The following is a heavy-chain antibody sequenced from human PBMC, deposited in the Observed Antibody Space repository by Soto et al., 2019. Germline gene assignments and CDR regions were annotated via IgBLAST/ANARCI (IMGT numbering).Heavy chain of an antibody. V-gene: IGHV3-30*18. CDR2: ISYDGSNK. CDR3: AKDSIAAAGTPFDY. Sequence: GGSLRLSCAASGFTFSSYGMHWVRQAPGKGLEWVAVISYDGSNKYYADSVKGRFTISRDNSKNTLYLQMNSLRAEDTAVYYCAKDSIAAAGTPFDYWGQGTLVTVSS. D-gene: IGHD6-13*01. CDR1: GFTFSSYG. J-gene: IGHJ4*02.